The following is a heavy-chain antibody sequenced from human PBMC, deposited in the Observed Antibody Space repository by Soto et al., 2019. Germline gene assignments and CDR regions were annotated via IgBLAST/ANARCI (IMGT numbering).Heavy chain of an antibody. Sequence: QVQLQESGPGLVKPLETLSLTCTVPGGSITSYYWSWVRQPPGNGLEWIGYIYYNGNINYNPSLKSRLTISLDTSKNQFSLRLSSVTAADTAVYYCATGRVYFGSEYWGQGTLVTVSS. CDR2: IYYNGNI. CDR1: GGSITSYY. V-gene: IGHV4-59*01. CDR3: ATGRVYFGSEY. D-gene: IGHD3-10*01. J-gene: IGHJ4*02.